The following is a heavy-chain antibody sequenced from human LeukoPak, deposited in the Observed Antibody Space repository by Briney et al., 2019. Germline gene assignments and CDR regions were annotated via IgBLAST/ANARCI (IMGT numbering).Heavy chain of an antibody. CDR1: GFTFSSYT. D-gene: IGHD3-22*01. CDR3: ARAGYYYDSSAYYDY. Sequence: GGSLRLSCAASGFTFSSYTMNWVRQAPGKGLEWVSSISSSSTYINYADSVKGRFTISRDNAKNSLYLQMNSLRAEDTAVYYCARAGYYYDSSAYYDYWGQGTLVTVSS. V-gene: IGHV3-21*01. CDR2: ISSSSTYI. J-gene: IGHJ4*02.